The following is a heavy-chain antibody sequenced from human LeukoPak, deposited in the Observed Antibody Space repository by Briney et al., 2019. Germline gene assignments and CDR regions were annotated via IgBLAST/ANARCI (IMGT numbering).Heavy chain of an antibody. CDR2: MNPNSGNT. V-gene: IGHV1-8*02. CDR3: ARERYSGYDYYYYGMDV. J-gene: IGHJ6*02. CDR1: GYTFTSYG. Sequence: ASVKVSCKASGYTFTSYGISWVRQATGQGLEWMGWMNPNSGNTGYAQKFQGRVTMTRNTSISTAYMELSSLRSEDTAVYYCARERYSGYDYYYYGMDVWGQGTTVTVSS. D-gene: IGHD5-12*01.